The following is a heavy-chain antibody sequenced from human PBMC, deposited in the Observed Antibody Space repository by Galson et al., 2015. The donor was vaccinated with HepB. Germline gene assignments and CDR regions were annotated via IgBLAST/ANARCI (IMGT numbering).Heavy chain of an antibody. CDR3: ERGGREYYSF. D-gene: IGHD3-10*01. Sequence: SLRLSCAASGFTFSTYLMTWVRQAPGKGLEWVGNIKQDGSGENYADSVKGRFTISRDNAKNSLYLQMDNLRAEDTAVYHCERGGREYYSFWGQGTLVTVSS. CDR2: IKQDGSGE. CDR1: GFTFSTYL. J-gene: IGHJ4*02. V-gene: IGHV3-7*04.